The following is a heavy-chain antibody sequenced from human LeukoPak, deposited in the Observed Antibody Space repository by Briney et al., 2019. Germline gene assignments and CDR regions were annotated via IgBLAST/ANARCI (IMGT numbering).Heavy chain of an antibody. V-gene: IGHV3-13*01. Sequence: GGSLRPSCAASGFTFSSYDMHWVRQATGKGLEWVSAIGTASDTYYPGSVKGRFTISRENAKNSLYLQMNSLRAGDTAVYYCARVAWGSLYDVWGKGTTVTVSS. J-gene: IGHJ6*04. D-gene: IGHD3-16*01. CDR1: GFTFSSYD. CDR3: ARVAWGSLYDV. CDR2: IGTASDT.